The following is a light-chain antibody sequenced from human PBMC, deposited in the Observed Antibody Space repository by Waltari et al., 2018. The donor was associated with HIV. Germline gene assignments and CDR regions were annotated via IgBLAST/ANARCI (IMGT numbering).Light chain of an antibody. J-gene: IGLJ3*02. CDR2: DET. CDR3: QVWDGSVDQWV. Sequence: SSVLTQPPSLSVAPGKTASFPGGVNNIASYSVHWYQQNPGQAPVLVINDETDRRSGIPERFSGSNSGNTATLTISEVEAGDEADYYCQVWDGSVDQWVFGGGTKLTVL. CDR1: NIASYS. V-gene: IGLV3-21*04.